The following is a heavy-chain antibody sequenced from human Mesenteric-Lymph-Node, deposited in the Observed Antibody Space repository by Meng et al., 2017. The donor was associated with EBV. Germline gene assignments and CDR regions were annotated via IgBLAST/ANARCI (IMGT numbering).Heavy chain of an antibody. CDR3: AREGTTVTRWFDP. CDR1: GASVSSGKNY. CDR2: IYFTGST. V-gene: IGHV4-61*01. D-gene: IGHD4-11*01. Sequence: QVKLMESGPGLVKPSETLSLPCNVSGASVSSGKNYWSWIRQSPGRGLEWIGNIYFTGSTFYNPALKSRVTISGDTSKNQFSLKLTSVTAADTAVYYCAREGTTVTRWFDPWGPGTLVTVSS. J-gene: IGHJ5*02.